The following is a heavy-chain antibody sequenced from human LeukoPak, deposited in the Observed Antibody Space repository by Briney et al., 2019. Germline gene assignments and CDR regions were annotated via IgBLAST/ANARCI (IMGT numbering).Heavy chain of an antibody. J-gene: IGHJ3*01. CDR2: ISSNGDNT. CDR1: GFTFSSHA. D-gene: IGHD2-15*01. CDR3: TRDSALLGVAFDL. Sequence: GGSLRLSCAASGFTFSSHAIHWVRQAPGKGLEYVAGISSNGDNTDFADSAKGRFTISRDNSKSTLFLQMNSLRAEDTAVYFCTRDSALLGVAFDLWGQGTVVTVSS. V-gene: IGHV3-64D*06.